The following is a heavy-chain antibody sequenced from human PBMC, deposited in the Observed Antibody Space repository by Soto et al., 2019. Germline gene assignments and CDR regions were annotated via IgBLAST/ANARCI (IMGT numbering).Heavy chain of an antibody. D-gene: IGHD1-7*01. CDR2: ISWDGGST. V-gene: IGHV3-43*01. CDR1: GFTFDDYT. CDR3: AKDIDPWELSRDYGMDV. J-gene: IGHJ6*02. Sequence: GGSLRLSCAASGFTFDDYTMHWVRQAPGKGLEWVSLISWDGGSTYYADSVKGRFTISRDNSKNSLYLQMNSLRTEDTALYYCAKDIDPWELSRDYGMDVWGQGTTVTVSS.